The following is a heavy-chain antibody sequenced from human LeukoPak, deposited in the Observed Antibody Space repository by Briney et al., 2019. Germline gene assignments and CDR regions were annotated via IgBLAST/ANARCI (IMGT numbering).Heavy chain of an antibody. Sequence: ASVKDSCKTSGCTFTKHGISWVRQAPGQGLEWMGWISAYNGDTCYAQKFQGRLTMTTDTSTSTAYMDLWSLRSDDTAVYYCAREHDNKVRYYNGMDIWGQGTTVTVSS. CDR1: GCTFTKHG. J-gene: IGHJ6*02. CDR3: AREHDNKVRYYNGMDI. CDR2: ISAYNGDT. D-gene: IGHD3-22*01. V-gene: IGHV1-18*01.